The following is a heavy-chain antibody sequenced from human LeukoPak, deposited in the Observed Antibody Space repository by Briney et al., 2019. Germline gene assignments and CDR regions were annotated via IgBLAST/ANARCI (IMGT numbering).Heavy chain of an antibody. Sequence: GGSLRLSCAASGFTVSSNYMSWVRQAPGKGLEWVSVIYSGGSTYSADSVKGQFTISRDNSKNTLYLQMNSLRAEDTAVYYCARGRGGYCSSTSCSRGNWFDPWGQGTLVTVSS. CDR2: IYSGGST. J-gene: IGHJ5*02. CDR1: GFTVSSNY. CDR3: ARGRGGYCSSTSCSRGNWFDP. V-gene: IGHV3-53*01. D-gene: IGHD2-2*01.